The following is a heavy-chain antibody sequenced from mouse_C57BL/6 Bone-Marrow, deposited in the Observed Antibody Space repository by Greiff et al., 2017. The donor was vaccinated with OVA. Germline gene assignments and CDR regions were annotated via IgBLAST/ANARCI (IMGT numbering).Heavy chain of an antibody. CDR2: ISRGGDYT. J-gene: IGHJ4*01. CDR3: TRDNYDYLDD. Sequence: EVKLVESGAGLVKPGGSLKLSCAASGFTFSSYAMYWVSQTPEKRLEWVAYISRGGDYTYYADTVKGRVTITRDNARNTLYLQMSSLKSEDTAMYYCTRDNYDYLDDWGQGTSVTVSS. D-gene: IGHD2-4*01. V-gene: IGHV5-9-1*02. CDR1: GFTFSSYA.